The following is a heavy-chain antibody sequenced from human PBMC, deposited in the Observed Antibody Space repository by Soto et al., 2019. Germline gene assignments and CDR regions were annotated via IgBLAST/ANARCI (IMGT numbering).Heavy chain of an antibody. V-gene: IGHV4-59*01. Sequence: QVQLQESGPGLVKPSETLSLTCTVSGGSISSYYWSWIRQPPGKGLEWIGYIYYSGSTNYNPSLKSRVTISVDTSKNQFSLKLSSVTAADTAVYYCARGRGPLPPDWGQGTLVTVSS. CDR3: ARGRGPLPPD. J-gene: IGHJ4*02. CDR2: IYYSGST. CDR1: GGSISSYY.